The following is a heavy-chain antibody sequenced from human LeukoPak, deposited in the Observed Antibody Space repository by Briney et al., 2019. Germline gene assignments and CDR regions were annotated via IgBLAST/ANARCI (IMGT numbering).Heavy chain of an antibody. CDR3: ATSMGNVLSYYMDV. V-gene: IGHV1-69*05. Sequence: SVKVSCKASGGSFSYQAVSWVRHAPGQGLEWMGGIMPLFGSTKYTQKFQGRVTITTDESTSAAYMELSGLRSDDTAVYYCATSMGNVLSYYMDVWGEGTTVTVSS. D-gene: IGHD1-1*01. CDR1: GGSFSYQA. CDR2: IMPLFGST. J-gene: IGHJ6*03.